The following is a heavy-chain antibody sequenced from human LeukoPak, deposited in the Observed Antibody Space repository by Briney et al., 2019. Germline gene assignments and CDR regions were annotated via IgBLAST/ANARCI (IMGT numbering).Heavy chain of an antibody. J-gene: IGHJ2*01. V-gene: IGHV4-61*02. CDR1: GDSISSGDYY. Sequence: SETLSLTCTVSGDSISSGDYYWSWIRQPAGKGLEWIGRISSSGSTNYNPSLKSRVTISVDTSKNQFSLKLSSVTAADAAVYYCARVYYSRSYDYWYFDLWGRGTLVTVSS. D-gene: IGHD6-13*01. CDR3: ARVYYSRSYDYWYFDL. CDR2: ISSSGST.